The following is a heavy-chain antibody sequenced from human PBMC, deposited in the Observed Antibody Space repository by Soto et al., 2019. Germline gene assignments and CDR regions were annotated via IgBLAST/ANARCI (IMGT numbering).Heavy chain of an antibody. CDR2: IYHSGST. D-gene: IGHD5-12*01. CDR3: ARKIRHSGAYADY. Sequence: SETLSLTCAVSGGSISSSNWWSWVRQPPGKGLEWIGEIYHSGSTNYNPSLKSRVTISVDKSKNQFSLKLSSVTAADTAVYYCARKIRHSGAYADYWGQGTLVTVSS. V-gene: IGHV4-4*02. CDR1: GGSISSSNW. J-gene: IGHJ4*02.